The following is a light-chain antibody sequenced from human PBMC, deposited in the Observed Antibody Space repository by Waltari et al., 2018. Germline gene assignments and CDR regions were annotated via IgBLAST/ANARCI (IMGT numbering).Light chain of an antibody. CDR3: HQYGRSPYT. Sequence: EIVLTQSPGTLSSSPGERATLSCRASQRVDTTYLAWFQQKPGQAPRLLIYGATTRATGIPHRFSGSGSETDFTLTISSLEPEDLAVYYGHQYGRSPYTFGQGTKLEI. J-gene: IGKJ2*01. CDR2: GAT. V-gene: IGKV3-20*01. CDR1: QRVDTTY.